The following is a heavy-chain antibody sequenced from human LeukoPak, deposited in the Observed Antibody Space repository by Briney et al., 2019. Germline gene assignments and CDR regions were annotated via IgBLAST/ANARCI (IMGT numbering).Heavy chain of an antibody. CDR2: ISGSGGST. D-gene: IGHD6-13*01. CDR3: AILPGYSSSWYEVDY. V-gene: IGHV3-23*01. CDR1: GFTFSSYA. J-gene: IGHJ4*02. Sequence: PGGSLRLSCAASGFTFSSYAMSWVRQAPGKGLEWVSGISGSGGSTYYADSVKGRFTISRYNSKNTLYLQMNSPRAEDTAVYYCAILPGYSSSWYEVDYWGQGTLVTVSS.